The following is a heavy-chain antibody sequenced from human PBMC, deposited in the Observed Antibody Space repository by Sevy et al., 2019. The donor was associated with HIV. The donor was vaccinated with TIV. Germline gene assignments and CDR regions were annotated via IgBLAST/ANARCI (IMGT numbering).Heavy chain of an antibody. Sequence: SETLSLTCTVSGGPISSYYWSWLRQPPGKGLQYIGYIHYTGSSNYNPSLKSRVTISLDTSKNQFSLKVTSVTAVDTAVYYCARAPPVRSGDDSLNWFDPWGQGTLVTVSS. J-gene: IGHJ5*02. CDR3: ARAPPVRSGDDSLNWFDP. CDR2: IHYTGSS. V-gene: IGHV4-59*01. D-gene: IGHD5-12*01. CDR1: GGPISSYY.